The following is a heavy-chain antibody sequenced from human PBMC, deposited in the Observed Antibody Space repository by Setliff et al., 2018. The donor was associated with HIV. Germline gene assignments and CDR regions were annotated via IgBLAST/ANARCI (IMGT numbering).Heavy chain of an antibody. CDR3: ATGPGYSSTWYSESFQH. D-gene: IGHD6-13*01. J-gene: IGHJ1*01. CDR2: FDPEDGET. Sequence: GASVKVSCKISGYTLTELSIHWVRQAPGNGLEWMANFDPEDGETFYAQKFQGRLTMTEDTSTDTAYMELSSLRSDDTAMYYCATGPGYSSTWYSESFQHWGKGTVVAVSS. V-gene: IGHV1-24*01. CDR1: GYTLTELS.